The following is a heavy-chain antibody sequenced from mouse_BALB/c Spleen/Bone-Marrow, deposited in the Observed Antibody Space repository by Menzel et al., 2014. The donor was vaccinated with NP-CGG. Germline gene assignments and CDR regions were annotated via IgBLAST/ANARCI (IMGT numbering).Heavy chain of an antibody. CDR3: ARSYGSSLDY. J-gene: IGHJ2*01. Sequence: DVKLQESGPEIVKPGASVKSSCTTSGFNIEDSYIHWMKQRPEQGLEWIGRIDPANGNTIYDPKFQGKATITVDSSSATAYLQLSSMTSEDAAICYCARSYGSSLDYWGQGTTLTVSS. V-gene: IGHV14-3*02. CDR2: IDPANGNT. CDR1: GFNIEDSY. D-gene: IGHD1-1*01.